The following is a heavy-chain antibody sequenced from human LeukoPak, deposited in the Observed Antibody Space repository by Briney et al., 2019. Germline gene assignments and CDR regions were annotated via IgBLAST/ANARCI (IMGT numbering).Heavy chain of an antibody. V-gene: IGHV3-30-3*01. CDR3: ARGRSGTGYYFDY. J-gene: IGHJ4*02. CDR1: GFTFSSYA. D-gene: IGHD3/OR15-3a*01. Sequence: GGSLRLSCAASGFTFSSYAMHWVRQAPGKGLEWVAVISYDGSNKYYADPVKGRFTISRDNSKNMMYLQMNSLRAEDTAVYYFARGRSGTGYYFDYWGQGTLVTVSS. CDR2: ISYDGSNK.